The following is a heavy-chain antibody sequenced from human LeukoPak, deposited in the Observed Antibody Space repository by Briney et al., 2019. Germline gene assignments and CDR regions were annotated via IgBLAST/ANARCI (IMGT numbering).Heavy chain of an antibody. CDR1: GFTFSSYG. CDR3: ARLKAVAGMNLPTDY. V-gene: IGHV3-30*19. J-gene: IGHJ4*02. CDR2: ISYDGSNK. D-gene: IGHD6-19*01. Sequence: GGSLRLSCAASGFTFSSYGMHWVRQAPGKGLEWVALISYDGSNKYYADSVKGRFTISRDNSKNILYLQMNSLRAEDTAVYYCARLKAVAGMNLPTDYWGQGTLVTVSS.